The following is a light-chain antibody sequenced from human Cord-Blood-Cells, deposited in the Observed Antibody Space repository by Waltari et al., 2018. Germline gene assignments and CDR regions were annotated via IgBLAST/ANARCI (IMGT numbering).Light chain of an antibody. CDR1: QSISSY. Sequence: DIQMTQPPSYLSASVGDRVTITCRASQSISSYLNWYQQKPGKAPKLLIYAASSLQSGVPSRFSGSGSGTDFTLTISSLQPEDFATYYCQQSYSTPFTFGPGTKVDIK. CDR2: AAS. CDR3: QQSYSTPFT. J-gene: IGKJ3*01. V-gene: IGKV1-39*01.